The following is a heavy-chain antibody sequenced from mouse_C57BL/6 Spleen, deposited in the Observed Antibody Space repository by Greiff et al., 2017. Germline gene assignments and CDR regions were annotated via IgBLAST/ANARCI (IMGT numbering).Heavy chain of an antibody. J-gene: IGHJ2*01. CDR2: IYPGDGDT. D-gene: IGHD2-3*01. V-gene: IGHV1-82*01. Sequence: VQLQQSGPELVKPGASVKISCKASGYAFSSSCMNWVKQRPGKGLEWIGRIYPGDGDTNYNGKFKGKATLTADKSSSTAYMQLSSLTSEDSAVYFCARGDDGYLDYWGQGTTLTVSS. CDR3: ARGDDGYLDY. CDR1: GYAFSSSC.